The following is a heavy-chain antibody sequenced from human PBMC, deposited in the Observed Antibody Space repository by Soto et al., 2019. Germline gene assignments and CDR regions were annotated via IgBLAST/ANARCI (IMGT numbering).Heavy chain of an antibody. CDR1: GYTFTSYA. CDR3: ARSFFTVTTYYYYYMDV. Sequence: GASVKVSCKASGYTFTSYAMHWVRQAPGQRLEWMGWINAGNGNTKYSQKFQGRVTITRDTSASTAYMELSSLRSEDTAVYYCARSFFTVTTYYYYYMDVWGKGTTVTVSS. CDR2: INAGNGNT. J-gene: IGHJ6*03. D-gene: IGHD4-17*01. V-gene: IGHV1-3*01.